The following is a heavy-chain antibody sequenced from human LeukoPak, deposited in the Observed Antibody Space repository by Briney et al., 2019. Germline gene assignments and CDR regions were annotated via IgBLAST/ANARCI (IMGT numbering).Heavy chain of an antibody. CDR1: GFTFSSYS. CDR3: ARVGSYPYFDY. CDR2: ISSSSSHI. J-gene: IGHJ4*02. V-gene: IGHV3-21*04. D-gene: IGHD3-16*02. Sequence: GGSLRLSCAASGFTFSSYSMNWVRQAPGKGLEWVSSISSSSSHIFYADSVKGRFTISRDNANNSLYLQMNSLRAEDTAVYYCARVGSYPYFDYWGQGTLVTVSS.